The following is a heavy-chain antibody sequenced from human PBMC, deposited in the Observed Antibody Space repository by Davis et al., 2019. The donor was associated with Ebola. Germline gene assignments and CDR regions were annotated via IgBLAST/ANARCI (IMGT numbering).Heavy chain of an antibody. D-gene: IGHD3-10*01. CDR3: ARHYSGSGSYYTYYGMDV. Sequence: MPSETLSLTCTVSGGSISSSNWWSWVRQPPGKGLEWIGEIYHSGSTNYNPSLKSRVTISVDTSKNQFSLKLSSVAAADTAVYYCARHYSGSGSYYTYYGMDVWGQGTTVTVSS. CDR2: IYHSGST. J-gene: IGHJ6*02. CDR1: GGSISSSNW. V-gene: IGHV4-4*02.